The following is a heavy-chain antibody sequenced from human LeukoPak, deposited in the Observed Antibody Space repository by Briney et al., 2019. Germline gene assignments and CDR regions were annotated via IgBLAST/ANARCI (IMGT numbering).Heavy chain of an antibody. Sequence: SGGSLRLSCAASGFTFSSYSMNWVRQAPGKGLEWVSSISSSSSYIYYADSVKSRFTISRDNAKNSLYLQTNSLRAEDTAVYYCARDLNDYVWGSYRYFDYWGQGTLVTVSS. CDR2: ISSSSSYI. D-gene: IGHD3-16*02. J-gene: IGHJ4*02. CDR3: ARDLNDYVWGSYRYFDY. CDR1: GFTFSSYS. V-gene: IGHV3-21*01.